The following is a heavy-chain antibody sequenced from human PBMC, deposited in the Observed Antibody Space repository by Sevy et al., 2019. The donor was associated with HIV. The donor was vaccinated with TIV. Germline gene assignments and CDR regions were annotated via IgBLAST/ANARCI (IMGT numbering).Heavy chain of an antibody. CDR2: LNGDGSDI. Sequence: GGSLRLSCAASGFTFSNYSMNWVRQGPGKGLVWVARLNGDGSDINYADSVRGRFTISRDNTKNTLYLQMSSLRGEDTAVYYCFVRIRDSSEIDYWGQGTLVTVSS. V-gene: IGHV3-74*01. D-gene: IGHD6-6*01. CDR3: FVRIRDSSEIDY. CDR1: GFTFSNYS. J-gene: IGHJ4*02.